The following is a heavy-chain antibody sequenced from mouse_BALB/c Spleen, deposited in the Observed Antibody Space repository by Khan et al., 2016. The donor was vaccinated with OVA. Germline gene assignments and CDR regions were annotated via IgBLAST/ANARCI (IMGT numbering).Heavy chain of an antibody. CDR1: GYSITSNYA. Sequence: EVQLVESGPGLVKPSQSLSLTCTVTGYSITSNYAWNWIRQFPGNKLEWMGYISYSGTTSYNPSLKSRISITRDTAKNPFFLQFNSVTTEDTATYYCARGNYYGYAMDYWGQGTSVTVSS. J-gene: IGHJ4*01. CDR3: ARGNYYGYAMDY. D-gene: IGHD1-1*01. V-gene: IGHV3-2*02. CDR2: ISYSGTT.